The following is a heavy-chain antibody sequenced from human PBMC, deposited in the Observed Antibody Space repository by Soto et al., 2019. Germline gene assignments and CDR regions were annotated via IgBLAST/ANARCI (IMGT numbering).Heavy chain of an antibody. J-gene: IGHJ6*02. V-gene: IGHV3-49*04. D-gene: IGHD3-3*01. CDR3: SRDGDFYGLDV. CDR2: IRGSTYGGTT. Sequence: GVLRLSCTFSGFTSDDYDYALTWVRQAPGKGLQWLGLIRGSTYGGTTEYAASVKGRFTISRDDSKGITYLQMNSLKTEDTAVYYCSRDGDFYGLDVWGHGTTVTVSS. CDR1: GFTSDDYDYA.